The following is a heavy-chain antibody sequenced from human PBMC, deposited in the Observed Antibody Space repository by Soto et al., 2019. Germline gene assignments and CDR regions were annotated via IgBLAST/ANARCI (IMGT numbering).Heavy chain of an antibody. D-gene: IGHD3-3*01. CDR2: ISAYNGNT. V-gene: IGHV1-18*01. J-gene: IGHJ4*02. CDR1: GYTFTSYG. Sequence: ASVKVSCKASGYTFTSYGISWVRQAPGQGLEWMGWISAYNGNTNYAQKLQGRVTMTTDTSTSTAYMELRSLRSDDTAVYYCARVVYDFWSGYGLGYFDYWGQGTLVTV. CDR3: ARVVYDFWSGYGLGYFDY.